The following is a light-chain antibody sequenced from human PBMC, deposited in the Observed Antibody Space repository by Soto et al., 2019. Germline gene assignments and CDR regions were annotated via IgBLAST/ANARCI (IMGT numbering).Light chain of an antibody. CDR1: QVISSY. J-gene: IGKJ1*01. V-gene: IGKV1-8*01. Sequence: AIRMTHSPSSFSASTGDRVTITCRASQVISSYLAWYQQKPGKAPKLLIYAASTLQSGVPSRFSGSGSGTNFSLTLTCLQSEDFATYYCQQYYSYPWTFGQGTKVEIK. CDR2: AAS. CDR3: QQYYSYPWT.